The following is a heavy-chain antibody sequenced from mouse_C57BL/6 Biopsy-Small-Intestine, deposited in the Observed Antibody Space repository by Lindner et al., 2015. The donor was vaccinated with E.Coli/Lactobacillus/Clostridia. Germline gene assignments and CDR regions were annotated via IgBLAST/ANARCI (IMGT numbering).Heavy chain of an antibody. Sequence: SVKVSCKASGYIFTGYYIHWVRQAPGQGLEWMGRINPNSGATNYAQNFQGRVTMTWDPSISTASLEVARLRSDDTATYSCAVEDLGYCSTTNCPFDPWGQGTLVTVSS. CDR1: GYIFTGYY. D-gene: IGHD1-1*01. CDR3: AVEDLGYCSTTNCPFDP. V-gene: IGHV1-84*02. CDR2: INPNSGAT. J-gene: IGHJ3*01.